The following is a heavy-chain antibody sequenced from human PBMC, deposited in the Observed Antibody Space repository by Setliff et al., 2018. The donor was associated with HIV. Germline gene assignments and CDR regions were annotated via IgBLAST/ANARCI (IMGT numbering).Heavy chain of an antibody. CDR2: ISSSSSYI. Sequence: GGSLRLSCAASGFTFSSYSMNWVRQAPGKGLEWVSSISSSSSYIYYADSVKGRFTISRDNAKNSLYLQMNSLRAEDTAVYYCARREYNYLPRAFDLWGQGTTVTVSS. J-gene: IGHJ3*01. V-gene: IGHV3-21*01. CDR3: ARREYNYLPRAFDL. CDR1: GFTFSSYS. D-gene: IGHD1-1*01.